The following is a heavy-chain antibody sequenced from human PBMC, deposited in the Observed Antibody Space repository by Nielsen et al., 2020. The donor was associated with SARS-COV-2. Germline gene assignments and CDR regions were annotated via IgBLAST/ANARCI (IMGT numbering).Heavy chain of an antibody. J-gene: IGHJ4*02. V-gene: IGHV3-21*01. Sequence: GESLKISCAASGFTFSSYSMNWVRQAPGKGLEWVSSISSSSSYIYYADSVKGRFTISRDNAKNSLYLQMNSRRAEDTAVYYCARVNEERLDYWGQGTLVTVSS. CDR3: ARVNEERLDY. CDR2: ISSSSSYI. D-gene: IGHD1-1*01. CDR1: GFTFSSYS.